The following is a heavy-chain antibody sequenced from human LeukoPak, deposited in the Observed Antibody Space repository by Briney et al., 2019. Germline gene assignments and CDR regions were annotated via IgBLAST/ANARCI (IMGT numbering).Heavy chain of an antibody. CDR3: ARQQYTYYDFWSGYPPRGWFDP. CDR2: IYPGDSDT. CDR1: GYSFTSYW. Sequence: GESLKISCKDSGYSFTSYWIGWVRQMPGKGLEWMGIIYPGDSDTRYSPSFQGQVTISADKSISTAYLQWSSLKASDTAMYYCARQQYTYYDFWSGYPPRGWFDPWGQGTLVTVSS. V-gene: IGHV5-51*01. D-gene: IGHD3-3*01. J-gene: IGHJ5*02.